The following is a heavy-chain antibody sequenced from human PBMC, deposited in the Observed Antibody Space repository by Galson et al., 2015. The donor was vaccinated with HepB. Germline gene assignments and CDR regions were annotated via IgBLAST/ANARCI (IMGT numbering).Heavy chain of an antibody. Sequence: SLRLSCAASGFTVSSNYMSWVRQAPGEGLEWVSIIYSGGRAYYADSVKGRFTISRDSSKNTLFLQMKSLRVEDTAVYYCVRGVPRLYDSSGHHWDYWGQGALVTVSS. V-gene: IGHV3-53*01. CDR2: IYSGGRA. J-gene: IGHJ4*02. CDR3: VRGVPRLYDSSGHHWDY. D-gene: IGHD3-22*01. CDR1: GFTVSSNY.